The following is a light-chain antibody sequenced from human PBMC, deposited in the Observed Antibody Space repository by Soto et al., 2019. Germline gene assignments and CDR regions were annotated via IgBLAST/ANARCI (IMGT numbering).Light chain of an antibody. V-gene: IGKV1-12*02. CDR1: QGITSW. CDR2: AAS. J-gene: IGKJ4*01. CDR3: QQSYSTPS. Sequence: QMTQSPSAVSASVGDTCTITCRASQGITSWLAWYQQKPGKAPXXLIYAASSLQSGVPSRFSGSGSGTDFTLTISSMKPEDFATYYCQQSYSTPSFGGGTKVDIK.